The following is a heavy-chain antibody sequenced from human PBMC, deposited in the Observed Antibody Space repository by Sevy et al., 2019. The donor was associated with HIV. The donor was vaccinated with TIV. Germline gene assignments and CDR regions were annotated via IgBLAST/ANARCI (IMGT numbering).Heavy chain of an antibody. J-gene: IGHJ3*02. V-gene: IGHV3-33*01. D-gene: IGHD4-17*01. CDR3: ASPVTPTVTTTYDAFDI. Sequence: GGSLRLSCAASGFTFSSYGMHWVRQAPGKGLEWVAVIWYDGSNKYYADSVKGRFTISRDNSKNTLYLQMNSLRAEDTAVYYCASPVTPTVTTTYDAFDIWGQGTMVTVSS. CDR2: IWYDGSNK. CDR1: GFTFSSYG.